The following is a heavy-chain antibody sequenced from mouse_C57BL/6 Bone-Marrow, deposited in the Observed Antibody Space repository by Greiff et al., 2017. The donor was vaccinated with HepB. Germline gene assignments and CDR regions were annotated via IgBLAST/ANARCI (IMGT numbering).Heavy chain of an antibody. V-gene: IGHV1-61*01. Sequence: QVQLKQPGAELVRPGSSVKLSCKASGYTFTSYWMDWVKQRPGQGLEWIGNIYPSDSETHYNQKFKDKATLTVDKSYSTAYMQLSSLTSEDSAVYYCASGYYGSSLFAYWGQGTLVTVSA. CDR2: IYPSDSET. CDR3: ASGYYGSSLFAY. D-gene: IGHD1-1*01. CDR1: GYTFTSYW. J-gene: IGHJ3*01.